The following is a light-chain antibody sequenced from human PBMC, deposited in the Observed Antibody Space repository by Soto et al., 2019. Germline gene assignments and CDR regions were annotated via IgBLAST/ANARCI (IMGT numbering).Light chain of an antibody. V-gene: IGKV1-13*02. Sequence: IQMTQTPSTLSGSVGYRVTITCRASQGIGSSLAWYQQKPGKAPKLLIYDASSLESGVPSRFSGSGSGTDFTLTISSLQPEDFATYYCQQFNVFGGGTKVDIK. CDR1: QGIGSS. CDR3: QQFNV. CDR2: DAS. J-gene: IGKJ4*01.